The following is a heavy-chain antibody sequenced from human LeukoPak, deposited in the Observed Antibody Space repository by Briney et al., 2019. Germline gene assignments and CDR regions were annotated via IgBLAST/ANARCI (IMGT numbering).Heavy chain of an antibody. V-gene: IGHV1-8*03. CDR1: GYTFTSYD. Sequence: ASVKVSCKASGYTFTSYDINWVRQATGQGLEWMGWMNPNSGNTGYAQRFQGRVTITRNTSISTAYMELSSLRSEDTAVYYCARASYNWNGGIGYWGQGTLVTVSS. D-gene: IGHD1-20*01. CDR2: MNPNSGNT. J-gene: IGHJ4*02. CDR3: ARASYNWNGGIGY.